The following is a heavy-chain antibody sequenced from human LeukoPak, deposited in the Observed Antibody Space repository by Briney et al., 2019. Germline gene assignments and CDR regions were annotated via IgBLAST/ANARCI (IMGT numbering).Heavy chain of an antibody. CDR2: IYYSGST. D-gene: IGHD2-2*01. CDR3: ATSYPRYCSSTSCYFHYYGMDV. J-gene: IGHJ6*02. V-gene: IGHV4-31*03. CDR1: GGSISSGGYY. Sequence: SQTLSLTCTVSGGSISSGGYYWSWIRQHPGKGLEWIGYIYYSGSTYYNPSLKSRVTISVDTSKNQFSLKLSSVTAADTAVYYCATSYPRYCSSTSCYFHYYGMDVWGQGTTVTVSS.